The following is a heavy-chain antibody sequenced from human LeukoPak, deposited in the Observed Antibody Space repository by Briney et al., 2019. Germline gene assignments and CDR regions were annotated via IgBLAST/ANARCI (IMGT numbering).Heavy chain of an antibody. CDR2: ISSSSSNI. Sequence: GGSLRPSCAASEFTFSNYGMNWVRQAPGKGLEWVSYISSSSSNINYADSVKGRFTISRDNAKNSLYLQMNSLRVEDTALYYCARGGAARPAYGGREPLVPVPS. V-gene: IGHV3-48*01. CDR3: ARGGAARPAY. CDR1: EFTFSNYG. J-gene: IGHJ4*02. D-gene: IGHD6-6*01.